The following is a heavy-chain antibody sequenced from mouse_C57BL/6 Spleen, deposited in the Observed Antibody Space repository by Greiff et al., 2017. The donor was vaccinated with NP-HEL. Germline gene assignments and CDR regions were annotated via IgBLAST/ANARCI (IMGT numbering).Heavy chain of an antibody. CDR1: GYTFTEYT. V-gene: IGHV1-62-2*01. J-gene: IGHJ4*01. D-gene: IGHD2-12*01. CDR3: ARHEGDSYSHYYAMDY. Sequence: QVQLQQSGAELVKPGASVKLSCKASGYTFTEYTIHWVKQRPGQGLEWIGWFYPGSGSIKYNEKFKDKATLTADKSSSTVYMELSRLTSEDSAVYFCARHEGDSYSHYYAMDYWGQGTSVTVSS. CDR2: FYPGSGSI.